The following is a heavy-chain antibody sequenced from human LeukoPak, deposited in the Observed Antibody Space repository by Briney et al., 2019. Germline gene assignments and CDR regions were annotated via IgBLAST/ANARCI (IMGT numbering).Heavy chain of an antibody. CDR1: GFTFSSYA. J-gene: IGHJ4*02. D-gene: IGHD3-22*01. Sequence: GGPLRLSCAASGFTFSSYAMSWVRQAPGKGLEWVSAISGSGGSTYYADSVKGRFTISRDNSKNTLYLQMNSLRAEDTAVYYCAPIIVVVITTFDYWGQGTLVTVSS. CDR3: APIIVVVITTFDY. CDR2: ISGSGGST. V-gene: IGHV3-23*01.